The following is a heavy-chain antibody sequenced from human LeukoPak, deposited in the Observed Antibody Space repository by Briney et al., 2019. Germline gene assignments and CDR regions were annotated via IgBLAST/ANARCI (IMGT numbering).Heavy chain of an antibody. CDR2: ISSSSSYI. CDR1: GFTFNSYA. CDR3: ARADSSGYYTDAFDI. V-gene: IGHV3-21*01. J-gene: IGHJ3*02. Sequence: PGGSLRLSCAASGFTFNSYAMNWVRQAPGKGLEWVSSISSSSSYIYYADSVKGRFTISRDNAKNSLYLQMNSLRAEDTAVYYCARADSSGYYTDAFDIWGQGTMVTVSS. D-gene: IGHD3-22*01.